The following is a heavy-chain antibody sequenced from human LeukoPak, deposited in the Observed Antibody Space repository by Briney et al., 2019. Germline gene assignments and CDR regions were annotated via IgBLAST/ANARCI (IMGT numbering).Heavy chain of an antibody. J-gene: IGHJ6*03. D-gene: IGHD3-16*01. V-gene: IGHV3-23*01. CDR1: GFTFSNYA. CDR3: AKAFRGLREYYYYMDV. Sequence: GGSLRLSCAASGFTFSNYAMSWVRQAPGKGLEWVSAISGSAVTTYYGDSVKGRFTISRDNSKNTLYLQMNSLRAEDTAVYYCAKAFRGLREYYYYMDVWGKGTTVAVSS. CDR2: ISGSAVTT.